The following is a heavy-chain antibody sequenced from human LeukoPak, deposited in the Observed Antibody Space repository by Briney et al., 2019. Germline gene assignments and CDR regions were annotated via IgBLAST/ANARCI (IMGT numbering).Heavy chain of an antibody. CDR3: ARRGYASSWSFDY. CDR2: IYYSGST. J-gene: IGHJ4*02. Sequence: SETLSLTCTVSGGSISGYYWNWVRQPPGKGLEWIGYIYYSGSTKYNPSLKSRVTISVDTSKNQFSLKLSSVTAADTAVYYCARRGYASSWSFDYWGEGTLVTVSS. CDR1: GGSISGYY. V-gene: IGHV4-59*08. D-gene: IGHD6-13*01.